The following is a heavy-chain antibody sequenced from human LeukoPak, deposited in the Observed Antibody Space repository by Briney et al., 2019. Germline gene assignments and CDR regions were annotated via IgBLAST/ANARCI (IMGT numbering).Heavy chain of an antibody. D-gene: IGHD3-10*01. J-gene: IGHJ4*02. CDR2: IYPGDSDT. Sequence: GESPMISCKGSGYSFTSYWIGWVLQMPGKGLEWMGIIYPGDSDTRYSPSFQGQVTISADKSISTAYLQWSSLKASDTAMYYCARQAYGSGASKDYWGQGTMVTVSS. CDR1: GYSFTSYW. V-gene: IGHV5-51*01. CDR3: ARQAYGSGASKDY.